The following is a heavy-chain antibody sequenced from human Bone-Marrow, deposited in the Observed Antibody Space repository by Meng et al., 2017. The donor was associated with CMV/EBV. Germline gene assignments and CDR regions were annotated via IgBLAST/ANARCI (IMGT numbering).Heavy chain of an antibody. CDR1: GRTFGSDS. J-gene: IGHJ3*02. V-gene: IGHV3-21*01. D-gene: IGHD2-8*01. CDR2: ISGSGSDI. CDR3: VRDTLNSYCASGRCSHDGFHI. Sequence: GESLKISCEASGRTFGSDSMNWVRQAPGKGLEWVSYISGSGSDIYYTDSVKGRFTISRDNGKNSLYLQMNSLRAEDTAEYFCVRDTLNSYCASGRCSHDGFHIWGQGTMVTVSS.